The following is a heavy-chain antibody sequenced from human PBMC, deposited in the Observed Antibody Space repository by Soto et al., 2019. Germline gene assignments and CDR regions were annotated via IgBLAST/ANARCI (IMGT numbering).Heavy chain of an antibody. CDR3: ARRQISPPTRGAASARGGMDV. V-gene: IGHV3-33*01. CDR1: GLNFNNYG. Sequence: PGGSLRLSCAASGLNFNNYGMHWVRQAPGKGLEWVAVIWNDGNGYYYANSVKGRFTISRDNSKNTLYLQMSSLRAEDTAVYYCARRQISPPTRGAASARGGMDVWGQGTTVTVSS. J-gene: IGHJ6*02. D-gene: IGHD6-13*01. CDR2: IWNDGNGY.